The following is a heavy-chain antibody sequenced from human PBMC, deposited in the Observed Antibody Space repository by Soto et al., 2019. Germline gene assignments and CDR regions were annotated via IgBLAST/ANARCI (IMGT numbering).Heavy chain of an antibody. J-gene: IGHJ5*02. CDR1: GGSFSGYY. V-gene: IGHV4-34*01. CDR3: ARGRYNYYGSGSYQKLNWFDP. CDR2: INHSGST. Sequence: SETLSLTCAVYGGSFSGYYWSWIRQPPGKGLEWIGEINHSGSTNYNPSLKSRVTIPVDTSKNQFSLKLSSVTAADTAVYYCARGRYNYYGSGSYQKLNWFDPWGQGTLVTVSS. D-gene: IGHD3-10*01.